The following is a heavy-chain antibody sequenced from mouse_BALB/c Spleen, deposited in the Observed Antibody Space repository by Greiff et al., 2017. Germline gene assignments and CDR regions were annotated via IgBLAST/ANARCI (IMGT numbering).Heavy chain of an antibody. CDR2: IYWDDDK. Sequence: QVTLKESGPGILQPSQTLSLTCSFSGFSLSTSGMGVSWIRQPSGKGLEWLAHIYWDDDKRYNPSLKSRLTISKDTSSNQVFLKITSVDTADTATYYCARSGVYYGYDDPAWFAYWGQGTLVTVSA. J-gene: IGHJ3*01. CDR3: ARSGVYYGYDDPAWFAY. D-gene: IGHD2-2*01. CDR1: GFSLSTSGMG. V-gene: IGHV8-12*01.